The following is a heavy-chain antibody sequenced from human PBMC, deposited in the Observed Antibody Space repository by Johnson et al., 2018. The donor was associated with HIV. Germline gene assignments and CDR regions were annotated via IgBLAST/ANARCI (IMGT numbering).Heavy chain of an antibody. J-gene: IGHJ3*02. V-gene: IGHV3-11*04. Sequence: QVQLVESGGGLVKPGGSLRLSCAASGFSFSDYYMTWIRQAPGKGLEWVSYISSSGGTKYYADSLKGRFTISRDNAKNTVYLQMDSLRDEDMAVYYCARGALGSFDIWGQGTMVTVSA. CDR2: ISSSGGTK. D-gene: IGHD3-10*01. CDR3: ARGALGSFDI. CDR1: GFSFSDYY.